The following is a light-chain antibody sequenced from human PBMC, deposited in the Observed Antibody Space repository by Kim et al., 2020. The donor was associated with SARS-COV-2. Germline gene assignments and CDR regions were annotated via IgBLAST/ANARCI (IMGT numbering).Light chain of an antibody. V-gene: IGLV2-8*01. J-gene: IGLJ2*01. CDR3: SSQADNNNVV. Sequence: QSALTQPPSASGSPGQSVTISCTGTSSDVGAHDYVSWYQQHPGKPPKLIIYEVTKRPSGVPDRFSGSKSGNTASLTASGLQAEDEADYYCSSQADNNNVVFGGGTQLTVL. CDR1: SSDVGAHDY. CDR2: EVT.